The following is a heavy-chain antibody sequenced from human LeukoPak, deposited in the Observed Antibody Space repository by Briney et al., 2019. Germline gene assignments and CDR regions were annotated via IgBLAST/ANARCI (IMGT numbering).Heavy chain of an antibody. V-gene: IGHV4-34*01. J-gene: IGHJ4*02. D-gene: IGHD1-1*01. Sequence: PSQTLSLTCAVSGDSIINYYWSCIRQPPGKGLEWIGENDRSGSTNYNPALKSRLTISVDTSKSQFSLKLSSVTAADTAVYYCARGSATGLAYWGQGTLVTVSS. CDR2: NDRSGST. CDR1: GDSIINYY. CDR3: ARGSATGLAY.